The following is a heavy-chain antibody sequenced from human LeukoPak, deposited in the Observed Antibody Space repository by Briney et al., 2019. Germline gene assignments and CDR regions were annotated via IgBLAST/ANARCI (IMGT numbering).Heavy chain of an antibody. CDR2: IYYSGST. Sequence: SEPLSLTCTVSGGSISSYYWSWIRQPPGKGLEWIGYIYYSGSTNYNPSLMSRVTISVDTSKNQFSLKLSSVTAADTAVYYCARVLVHSGSYSSAFDIWGQGTMVTVSS. J-gene: IGHJ3*02. CDR1: GGSISSYY. D-gene: IGHD1-26*01. V-gene: IGHV4-59*01. CDR3: ARVLVHSGSYSSAFDI.